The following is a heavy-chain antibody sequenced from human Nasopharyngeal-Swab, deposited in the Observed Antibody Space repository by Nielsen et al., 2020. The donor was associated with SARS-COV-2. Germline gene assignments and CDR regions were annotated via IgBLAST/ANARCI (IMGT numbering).Heavy chain of an antibody. V-gene: IGHV4-39*01. CDR2: IYYSGST. Sequence: SETLSLTCSVSGGSISSSSYYWGWIRQPPGKGLEWIGSIYYSGSTYYNPSLKSRVTISVDTSKNQFSLKLSSVTAADTAVYYCARHSQGSGYYDSSGYYKPFDYWGQGTLVTVSS. D-gene: IGHD3-22*01. CDR3: ARHSQGSGYYDSSGYYKPFDY. J-gene: IGHJ4*02. CDR1: GGSISSSSYY.